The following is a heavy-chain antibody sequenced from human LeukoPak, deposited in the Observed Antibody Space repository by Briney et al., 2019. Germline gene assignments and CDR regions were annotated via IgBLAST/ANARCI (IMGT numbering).Heavy chain of an antibody. CDR3: ARGEGSSTYFDY. V-gene: IGHV3-7*04. Sequence: GGSLRLSCAASGFPFSSYWMSWVRQAPGKGLECVANIMQDGSDIYYVGSVKGRFTISRDNAKKSLYLQMNSPRAEDTAVYYCARGEGSSTYFDYWGQGTLVTVSS. D-gene: IGHD6-6*01. CDR2: IMQDGSDI. CDR1: GFPFSSYW. J-gene: IGHJ4*02.